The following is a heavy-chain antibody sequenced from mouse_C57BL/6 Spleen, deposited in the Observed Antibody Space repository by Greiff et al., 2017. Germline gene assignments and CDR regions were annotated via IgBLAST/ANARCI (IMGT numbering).Heavy chain of an antibody. Sequence: EVKVVESGGGLVKPGGSLKLSCAASGFTFSDYGMHWVRQAPEKGLEWVAYISSGSSTIYYADTVKGRFTISRDNAKNTLFLQMTILRSEGAAMYYCARRGDYDVGYAMDYWGQGTSVTVSS. CDR2: ISSGSSTI. CDR1: GFTFSDYG. CDR3: ARRGDYDVGYAMDY. J-gene: IGHJ4*01. V-gene: IGHV5-17*01. D-gene: IGHD2-4*01.